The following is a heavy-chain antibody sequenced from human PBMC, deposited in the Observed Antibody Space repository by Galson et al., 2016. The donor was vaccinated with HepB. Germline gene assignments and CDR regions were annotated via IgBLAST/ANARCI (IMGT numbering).Heavy chain of an antibody. J-gene: IGHJ6*02. Sequence: SLRLSCAASGFTFSSYAMSWVRQAPGKGLEWVSVVRGSNTGSSGRISYAASVKGRFTISRDNSNDTLYLQMNSLRDEDTAVYYCATGYGMSAWGQGSTVTVSS. CDR1: GFTFSSYA. CDR2: VRGSNTGSSGRI. V-gene: IGHV3-23*01. CDR3: ATGYGMSA.